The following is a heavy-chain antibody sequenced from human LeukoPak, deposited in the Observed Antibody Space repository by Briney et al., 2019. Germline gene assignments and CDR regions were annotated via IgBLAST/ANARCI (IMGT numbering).Heavy chain of an antibody. CDR2: IYDSEST. CDR1: GGSFSGYY. D-gene: IGHD1-26*01. V-gene: IGHV4-59*01. J-gene: IGHJ4*02. CDR3: ARGLSGSYQIDY. Sequence: SETLSLTCAVYGGSFSGYYWSWIRQPPGKGLEWIGYIYDSESTNYNPSLKSRVTISVDTSKNQFSLKLSSVTAADTAVYYCARGLSGSYQIDYWGQGTLVTVSS.